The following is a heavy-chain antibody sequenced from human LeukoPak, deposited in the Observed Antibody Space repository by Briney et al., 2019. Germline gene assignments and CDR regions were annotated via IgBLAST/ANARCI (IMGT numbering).Heavy chain of an antibody. J-gene: IGHJ4*02. CDR1: GYTFTGYY. Sequence: ASVKVSCKASGYTFTGYYMHWVRQAPGQGLEWMGCINPNSGGTNYAQKFQGRVTMTRDTSISTAYMELSRLRSDDTAVYYCARDPGWVQLWLLDYWGQGTLVTVSS. V-gene: IGHV1-2*02. D-gene: IGHD5-18*01. CDR2: INPNSGGT. CDR3: ARDPGWVQLWLLDY.